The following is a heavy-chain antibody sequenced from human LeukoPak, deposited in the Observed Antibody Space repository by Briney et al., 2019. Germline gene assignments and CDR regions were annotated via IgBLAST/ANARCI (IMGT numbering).Heavy chain of an antibody. J-gene: IGHJ3*02. CDR3: ARGSTMVRGVISSIDAFDI. CDR1: GGSISSGGYS. CDR2: IYHSGST. D-gene: IGHD3-10*01. Sequence: SETLSLTCAVSGGSISSGGYSWSCIRQPPGKGLECIGYIYHSGSTYYNPSLKSRVTISVDRSKHQFSLKLSSVTAADTAVYYCARGSTMVRGVISSIDAFDIWGQGTMVTVSS. V-gene: IGHV4-30-2*01.